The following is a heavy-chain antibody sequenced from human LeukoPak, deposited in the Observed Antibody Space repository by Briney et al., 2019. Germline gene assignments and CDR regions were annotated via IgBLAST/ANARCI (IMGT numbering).Heavy chain of an antibody. J-gene: IGHJ4*02. CDR2: ISSSSSTI. CDR3: ARDRSYYSGSYYGGNFDY. CDR1: GGSISSGDYY. Sequence: LSLTCTVSGGSISSGDYYWNWIRQAPGKGLEWVSYISSSSSTIYYADSVKGRFTISRDNAKNSLYLQMNSLRDEDTAVYYCARDRSYYSGSYYGGNFDYWGQGTLVTVSS. V-gene: IGHV3-11*04. D-gene: IGHD1-26*01.